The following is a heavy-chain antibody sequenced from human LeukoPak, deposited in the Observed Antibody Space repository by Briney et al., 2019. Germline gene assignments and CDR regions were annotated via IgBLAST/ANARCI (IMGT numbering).Heavy chain of an antibody. CDR3: VRDIVPYSSNWYYFDY. CDR1: GFTVSSNY. J-gene: IGHJ4*02. V-gene: IGHV3-66*01. CDR2: IYSGGDT. D-gene: IGHD6-13*01. Sequence: GGSLRLSCAASGFTVSSNYMSWVRQAPGKGLEWVSVIYSGGDTYYADSVKGRFTISRDDSKNTLYLQMNSLRGDDTAVYYCVRDIVPYSSNWYYFDYWGQGTLVIVSS.